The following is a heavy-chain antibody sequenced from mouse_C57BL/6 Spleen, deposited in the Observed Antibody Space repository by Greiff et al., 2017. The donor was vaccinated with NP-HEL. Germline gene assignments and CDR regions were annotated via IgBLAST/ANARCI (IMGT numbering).Heavy chain of an antibody. CDR3: ARYDYDWYFDV. V-gene: IGHV1-7*01. J-gene: IGHJ1*03. D-gene: IGHD2-4*01. CDR1: GYTFTSYW. CDR2: INPSSGYT. Sequence: QVQLKESGAELAKPGASVKPSCKASGYTFTSYWMHWVKQRPGQGLEWIGYINPSSGYTKYNQKFKDKATLTADKSSSTAYMQLSSLTYEDSAVYYCARYDYDWYFDVWGTGTTVTVSS.